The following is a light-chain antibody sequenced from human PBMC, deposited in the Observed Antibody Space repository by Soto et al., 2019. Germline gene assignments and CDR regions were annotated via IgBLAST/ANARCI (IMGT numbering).Light chain of an antibody. CDR3: QSYDNGLSASV. CDR1: SSNIGAGHV. J-gene: IGLJ2*01. V-gene: IGLV1-40*01. CDR2: GST. Sequence: QSVLTQPPSMSGAPGQRVTISCTGSSSNIGAGHVVHWYQQFPGRAPNLLIYGSTNRPSGVPDRFSGSKSGTSASLAITGLQAEDEADYYCQSYDNGLSASVFGGGTKVTVL.